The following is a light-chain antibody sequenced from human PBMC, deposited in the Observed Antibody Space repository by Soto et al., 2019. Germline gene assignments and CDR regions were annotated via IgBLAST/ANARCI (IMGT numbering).Light chain of an antibody. CDR2: GAS. CDR1: QSVSNN. Sequence: EIVMTQSPATLSVSPGERATLSCRASQSVSNNLAWYQQKPGQAPRLLIYGASTRATGIPARFSGSGSGTEFTLTISSLQSEYFAVYYCQHYNNWVTFGQGTRLEIK. J-gene: IGKJ5*01. V-gene: IGKV3-15*01. CDR3: QHYNNWVT.